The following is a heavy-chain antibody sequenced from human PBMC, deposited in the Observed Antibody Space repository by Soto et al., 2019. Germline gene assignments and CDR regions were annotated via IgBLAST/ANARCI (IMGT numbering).Heavy chain of an antibody. J-gene: IGHJ3*02. D-gene: IGHD3-3*01. Sequence: ASVKVSCKASGYTFTSYYMHWVRQAPGQGLEWMGIVNPSGGSTSYAQKFQGRVTMTRDTSTSTVYMELSSLRSEDTAVYYCASTTYYDFWSGGEAFDIWGQGTTVTVSS. CDR3: ASTTYYDFWSGGEAFDI. CDR1: GYTFTSYY. CDR2: VNPSGGST. V-gene: IGHV1-46*01.